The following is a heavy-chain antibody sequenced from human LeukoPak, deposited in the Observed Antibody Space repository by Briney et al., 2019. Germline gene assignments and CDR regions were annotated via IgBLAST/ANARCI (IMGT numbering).Heavy chain of an antibody. CDR1: GDSISSSSFS. CDR2: VYYSGGT. J-gene: IGHJ4*02. Sequence: SETLSLTCTVSGDSISSSSFSWGWIRQPPGKGLEWIGSVYYSGGTYYNPSLKSRVIISVDTSKSQFSLRLSSVTAADTAVYYCARDLSGGSYLYWGQGTLVTVSS. CDR3: ARDLSGGSYLY. V-gene: IGHV4-39*07. D-gene: IGHD1-26*01.